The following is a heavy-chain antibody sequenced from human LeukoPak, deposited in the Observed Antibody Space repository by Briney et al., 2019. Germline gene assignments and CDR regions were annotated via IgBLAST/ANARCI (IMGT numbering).Heavy chain of an antibody. CDR3: AKASGYYYYMDV. CDR2: ISWNSGSI. V-gene: IGHV3-9*03. D-gene: IGHD3-10*01. CDR1: GFTFDDYA. Sequence: GGSLRLSCAASGFTFDDYAMHWVRQAPGKGLEWVSGISWNSGSIGYADSVKGRFTISRDNAKNSLYLQMNSLRAEDMALYYCAKASGYYYYMDVWGKGTTVTVSS. J-gene: IGHJ6*03.